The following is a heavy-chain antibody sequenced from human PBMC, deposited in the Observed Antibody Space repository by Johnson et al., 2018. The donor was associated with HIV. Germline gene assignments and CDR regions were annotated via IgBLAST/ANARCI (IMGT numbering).Heavy chain of an antibody. D-gene: IGHD1-26*01. V-gene: IGHV3-11*04. J-gene: IGHJ3*02. CDR3: ARDLGGSYSGLDAFDI. CDR1: GFTFSDYY. CDR2: ISSSGSTI. Sequence: QEKLVESGGGLVQPGGSLRLSCAASGFTFSDYYMSWIRQAPGKGLEWVSYISSSGSTIYYADSVKGRFTISRDNAKNSLYLQLNSLRAEDTAVYYCARDLGGSYSGLDAFDIWGQGTMVTVSS.